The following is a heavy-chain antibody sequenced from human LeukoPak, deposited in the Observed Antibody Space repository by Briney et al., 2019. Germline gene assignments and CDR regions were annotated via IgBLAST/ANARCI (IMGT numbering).Heavy chain of an antibody. D-gene: IGHD3-3*01. CDR2: FDPEDGET. J-gene: IGHJ4*02. CDR1: GYTLTELS. Sequence: GASVKVSCKVSGYTLTELSMHWVRQAPGKGLEWMGGFDPEDGETIYAQKFQGRVTMTEDTSTDTAYMELSSLRSEDTAVYYCATVRVHYDFWSGPLGYFDYWGQGTLVTVSS. V-gene: IGHV1-24*01. CDR3: ATVRVHYDFWSGPLGYFDY.